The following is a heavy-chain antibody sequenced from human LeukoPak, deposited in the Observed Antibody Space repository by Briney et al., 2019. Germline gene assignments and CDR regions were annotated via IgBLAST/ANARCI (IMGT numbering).Heavy chain of an antibody. CDR1: GGSISSSSYY. V-gene: IGHV4-39*01. D-gene: IGHD3-16*01. J-gene: IGHJ4*02. CDR3: TLRLGEL. Sequence: PSETLSLTCTDSGGSISSSSYYWGWIRQPPGKGLEWIGSIYYSGSTYYNPSLKSRVTISVDTSKNQFSLKLSSVTAADTAVYYCTLRLGELWGQGTLVTVSS. CDR2: IYYSGST.